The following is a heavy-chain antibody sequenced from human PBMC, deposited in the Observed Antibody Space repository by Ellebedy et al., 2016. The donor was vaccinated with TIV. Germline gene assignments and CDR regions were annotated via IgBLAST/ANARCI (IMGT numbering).Heavy chain of an antibody. CDR2: IDNDGTNT. Sequence: GESLKISXAASGFTFRNHWMYWVRRAPGKGLVWVSRIDNDGTNTISADSVKGRFTISRDNAKSTLYLQMDSLRAEDTAVYYCAREVPAFGYALDYWGQGTLVTVSS. J-gene: IGHJ4*02. CDR1: GFTFRNHW. V-gene: IGHV3-74*01. D-gene: IGHD2-2*01. CDR3: AREVPAFGYALDY.